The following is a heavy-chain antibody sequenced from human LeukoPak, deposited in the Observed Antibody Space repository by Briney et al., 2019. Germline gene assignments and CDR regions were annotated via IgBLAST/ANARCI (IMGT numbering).Heavy chain of an antibody. CDR1: GFTFSNYW. Sequence: GGSLRLSCAASGFTFSNYWMGWVRHPPGKGLEWVASIKEDGSEKQYVAPVKGRFTISRDNAQKSLYLEMNSLRAEDTAVYYCTKDPASGWWGSFDYWGRGTLVTVSS. J-gene: IGHJ4*02. D-gene: IGHD2-8*02. V-gene: IGHV3-7*01. CDR2: IKEDGSEK. CDR3: TKDPASGWWGSFDY.